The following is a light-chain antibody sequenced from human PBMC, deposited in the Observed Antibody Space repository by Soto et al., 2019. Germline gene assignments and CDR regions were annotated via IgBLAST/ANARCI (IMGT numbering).Light chain of an antibody. CDR2: ANT. J-gene: IGLJ1*01. Sequence: QSVLTQPPSVSGPPGQRVTISCTGSGSNIGAGYDIHWYQQVPGTAPKPLIYANTNRASGVPDRFSGSKSGTSASLAITGLQAEDEADYYCQSYDTSLSGYVFGPGTKVTVL. CDR1: GSNIGAGYD. CDR3: QSYDTSLSGYV. V-gene: IGLV1-40*01.